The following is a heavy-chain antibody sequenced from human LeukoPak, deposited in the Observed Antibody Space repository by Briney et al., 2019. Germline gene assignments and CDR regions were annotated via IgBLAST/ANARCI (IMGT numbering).Heavy chain of an antibody. CDR1: GFTFSSYA. CDR2: ISYDGSNK. V-gene: IGHV3-30*04. D-gene: IGHD3-10*01. J-gene: IGHJ4*02. CDR3: ARDRRLWFGEFDY. Sequence: GGSLRLSCAASGFTFSSYAMHWVRQAPGKGLEWVAVISYDGSNKYYADSVKGRFTISRDNSKNTLYLQMNSLRAEDTAVYYCARDRRLWFGEFDYWGQGTLVTASS.